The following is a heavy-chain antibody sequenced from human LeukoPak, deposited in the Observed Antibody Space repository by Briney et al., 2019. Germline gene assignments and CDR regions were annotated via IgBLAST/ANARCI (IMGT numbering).Heavy chain of an antibody. Sequence: ASMKVSCKASGYTFTGYYMHWVRQAPGQGLEWMGWINPNSGGTNYAQKFQGRVTMTRDTSISTAYMELSRLRSDDTAVYYCARDAAARPSYYYGMDVWGQGTTVTVSS. V-gene: IGHV1-2*02. CDR1: GYTFTGYY. CDR2: INPNSGGT. J-gene: IGHJ6*02. CDR3: ARDAAARPSYYYGMDV. D-gene: IGHD6-6*01.